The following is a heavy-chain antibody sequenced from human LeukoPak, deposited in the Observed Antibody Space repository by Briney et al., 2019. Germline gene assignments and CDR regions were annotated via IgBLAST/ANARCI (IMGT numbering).Heavy chain of an antibody. V-gene: IGHV1-69*04. CDR2: IIPILGIA. J-gene: IGHJ5*02. Sequence: ASVKVSCKASGGTFSSYAISWVRQAPGQGLEWMGRIIPILGIANYAQKFQGRVTITADKSTSTAYMELRSLRSDDTAVYYCAREALWFGELAWFDPWGQGTLVTVSS. CDR1: GGTFSSYA. D-gene: IGHD3-10*01. CDR3: AREALWFGELAWFDP.